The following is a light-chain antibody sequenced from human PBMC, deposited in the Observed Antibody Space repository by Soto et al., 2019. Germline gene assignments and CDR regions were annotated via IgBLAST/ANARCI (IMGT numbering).Light chain of an antibody. CDR3: QQTFTTPYT. CDR2: ATS. Sequence: DIQMTQSPSSLSASVGDRVTITCRASQSITSYLNWYQQKPGKAPKLLIYATSNLQSGVPSRFSGSGSGTDFTLTIRSLQPEDFATYYCQQTFTTPYTFSQGTKLEIK. V-gene: IGKV1-39*01. J-gene: IGKJ2*01. CDR1: QSITSY.